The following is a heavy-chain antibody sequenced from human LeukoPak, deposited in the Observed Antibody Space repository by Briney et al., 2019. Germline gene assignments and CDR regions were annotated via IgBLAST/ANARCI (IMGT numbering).Heavy chain of an antibody. CDR1: GFTFSSYW. CDR2: INSDGSST. D-gene: IGHD3-22*01. V-gene: IGHV3-74*01. J-gene: IGHJ4*02. CDR3: ARASKDSSGYYFDY. Sequence: PGGSLRLSCAASGFTFSSYWMHWVRQAPGKGLVWVSRINSDGSSTSYADSVKGRFTISRDNAKNTLYLQMNSPRAEDTAVYYCARASKDSSGYYFDYWGQGTLVTVSS.